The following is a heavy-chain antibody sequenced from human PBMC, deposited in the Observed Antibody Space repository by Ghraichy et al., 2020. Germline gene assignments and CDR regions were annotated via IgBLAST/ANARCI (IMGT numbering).Heavy chain of an antibody. CDR2: IYYSGST. D-gene: IGHD5-18*01. J-gene: IGHJ4*02. CDR1: GGSISSSSYY. Sequence: SETLSLTCTVSGGSISSSSYYWGWIRQPPGKGLEWIGSIYYSGSTYYNPSLKSRVTISVDTSKNQFSLKLSSVTAADTAVYYCAAQYSSDYWGQGTLVTVSS. CDR3: AAQYSSDY. V-gene: IGHV4-39*01.